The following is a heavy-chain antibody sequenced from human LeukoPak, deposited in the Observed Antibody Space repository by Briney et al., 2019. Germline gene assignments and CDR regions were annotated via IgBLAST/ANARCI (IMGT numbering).Heavy chain of an antibody. V-gene: IGHV3-49*04. CDR1: RFTFSSYA. Sequence: GGSLRLSCAASRFTFSSYAMNWVRQAPGMGLEWVSFTRSRIYGGAPEYAASVRDRFFVSRDDSEGVAYLQMNNLKSEDTGVYYCARGQTVTGAKYYFDFWSPGTLVTVSS. CDR3: ARGQTVTGAKYYFDF. J-gene: IGHJ4*02. CDR2: TRSRIYGGAP. D-gene: IGHD2/OR15-2a*01.